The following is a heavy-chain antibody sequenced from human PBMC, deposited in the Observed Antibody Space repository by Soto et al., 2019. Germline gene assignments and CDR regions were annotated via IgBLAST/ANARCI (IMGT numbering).Heavy chain of an antibody. Sequence: SVKVSCKASGGTFSSYAISWVRQAPGQGLEWMGGIIPIFGTANYAQKFQGRVTITADESTSTAYMELSSLRSEDTAVYYCANIMTGYSSSSDWFDPWGQGTLVTVSS. CDR2: IIPIFGTA. CDR1: GGTFSSYA. D-gene: IGHD6-6*01. J-gene: IGHJ5*02. CDR3: ANIMTGYSSSSDWFDP. V-gene: IGHV1-69*13.